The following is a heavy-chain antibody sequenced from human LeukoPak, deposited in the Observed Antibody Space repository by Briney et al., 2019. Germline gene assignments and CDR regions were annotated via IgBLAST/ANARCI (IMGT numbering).Heavy chain of an antibody. CDR1: GYTFTGYF. V-gene: IGHV1-2*02. J-gene: IGHJ5*01. Sequence: ASVKVSCNASGYTFTGYFIHWVRQAPGQGLEWMGWINPNSGATDYAQKFQGRITMTRDTPSNTAYMELSRLKSDATAVYYCARVDGSGNYWGWFDSWGQGTLVTVSS. CDR2: INPNSGAT. D-gene: IGHD3-10*01. CDR3: ARVDGSGNYWGWFDS.